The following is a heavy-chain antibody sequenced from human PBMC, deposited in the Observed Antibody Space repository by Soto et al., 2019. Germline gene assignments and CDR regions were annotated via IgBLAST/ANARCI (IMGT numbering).Heavy chain of an antibody. CDR2: ISSSSSYI. Sequence: PGGSLRLSCAASGFTFSSYSMNWVRQAPGKGLEWVSSISSSSSYIYYADSVKGRFTISRDNAKNSLYLQMNSLRAEDTAVYYCARILFPPYGYYYYYGMDVWGQGTTVTVS. CDR1: GFTFSSYS. V-gene: IGHV3-21*01. D-gene: IGHD2-21*01. J-gene: IGHJ6*02. CDR3: ARILFPPYGYYYYYGMDV.